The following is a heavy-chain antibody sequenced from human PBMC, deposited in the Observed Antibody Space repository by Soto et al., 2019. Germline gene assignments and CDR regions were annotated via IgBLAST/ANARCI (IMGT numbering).Heavy chain of an antibody. CDR2: INHSGST. J-gene: IGHJ3*02. Sequence: SETLSLTCAVYGGSFRGYDWSWIRQTPVKGLEWIGEINHSGSTNYNPSLKSRVTISVDTSKNRFSLKLSSVTAADTAVYYCARGYSSGGSCYSGAFDIWGQGTMVTVSS. V-gene: IGHV4-34*01. CDR3: ARGYSSGGSCYSGAFDI. D-gene: IGHD2-15*01. CDR1: GGSFRGYD.